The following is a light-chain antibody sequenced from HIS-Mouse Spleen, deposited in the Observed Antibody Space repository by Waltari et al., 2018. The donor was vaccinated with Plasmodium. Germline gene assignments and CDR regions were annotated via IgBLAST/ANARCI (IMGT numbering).Light chain of an antibody. CDR2: GAS. CDR3: QQSYSTWT. V-gene: IGKV3-20*01. J-gene: IGKJ1*01. CDR1: QSVSSSY. Sequence: EIVLTQSPGTMSLSPGERATLSCRASQSVSSSYLAGYQQKPGQAPRLLIYGASSRATGIPDRFSGSGSGTDFTLTISRLEPEDFATYYCQQSYSTWTFGQGTKVEIK.